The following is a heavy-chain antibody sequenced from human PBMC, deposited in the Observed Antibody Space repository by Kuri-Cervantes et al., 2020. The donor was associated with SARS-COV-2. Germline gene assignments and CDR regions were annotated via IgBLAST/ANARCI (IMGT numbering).Heavy chain of an antibody. CDR3: ASGSGSYYGGDY. D-gene: IGHD1-26*01. CDR1: GFTVSSNY. J-gene: IGHJ4*02. CDR2: ISSSGSTI. V-gene: IGHV3-11*04. Sequence: GGSLRLSCAASGFTVSSNYMSWIRQAPGKGLEWVSYISSSGSTIYYADSVKGRFTISRDNAKNSLYLQMNSLRAEDTAAYYCASGSGSYYGGDYWGQGTLVTVSS.